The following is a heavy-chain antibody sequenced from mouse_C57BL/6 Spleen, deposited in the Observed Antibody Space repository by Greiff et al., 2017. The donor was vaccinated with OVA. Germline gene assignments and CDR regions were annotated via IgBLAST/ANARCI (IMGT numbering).Heavy chain of an antibody. V-gene: IGHV1-82*01. D-gene: IGHD4-1*01. Sequence: VQLKESGPELVKPGASVKISCKASGYAFSSSWMNWVKQRPGKGLEWIGRIYPGDGDTNYNGKFKGKATLTADKSSSTAYMQLSSLTSEDSAVYFCARGRLGYYAMDYWGQGTSVTVSS. J-gene: IGHJ4*01. CDR3: ARGRLGYYAMDY. CDR1: GYAFSSSW. CDR2: IYPGDGDT.